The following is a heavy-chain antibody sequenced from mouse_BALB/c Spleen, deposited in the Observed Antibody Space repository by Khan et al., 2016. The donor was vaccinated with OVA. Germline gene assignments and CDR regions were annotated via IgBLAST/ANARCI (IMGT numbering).Heavy chain of an antibody. J-gene: IGHJ2*01. V-gene: IGHV3-2*02. CDR1: GYSITSGYA. Sequence: QLEESGPGLVKPSQSLSLTCTVTGYSITSGYAWNWIRQFPGNKLELMGYISYSGVTSYTPSLKSRISITRDTSKNQFFLQLNSVTTEDTATYYCARGNYYGYYFDYWGQGTTLTVSS. CDR2: ISYSGVT. D-gene: IGHD1-1*01. CDR3: ARGNYYGYYFDY.